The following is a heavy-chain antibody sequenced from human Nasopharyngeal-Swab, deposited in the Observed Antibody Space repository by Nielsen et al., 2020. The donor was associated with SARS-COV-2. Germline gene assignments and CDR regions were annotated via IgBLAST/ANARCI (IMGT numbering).Heavy chain of an antibody. Sequence: VRQAPGKGLEWVAFIRYDGSNKYYADSVKGRFTISRDNSKNTLYLQMNSLRAEDTAVYYCAKEGDIVVVPAATKSRRGRREQNFDYWGQGTLVTVSS. J-gene: IGHJ4*02. V-gene: IGHV3-30*02. CDR2: IRYDGSNK. D-gene: IGHD2-2*01. CDR3: AKEGDIVVVPAATKSRRGRREQNFDY.